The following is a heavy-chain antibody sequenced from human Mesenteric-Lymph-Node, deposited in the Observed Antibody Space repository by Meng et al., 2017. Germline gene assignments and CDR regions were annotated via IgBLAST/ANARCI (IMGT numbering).Heavy chain of an antibody. Sequence: ASVKVSCKASGYTFTSYYMHWVRQAPGQGLEWMGIINPSGGSTSYAQKFQGRVTMTRDTSTSTVYMELSSLRSEDTAVYYCARYYYDSSAYYRGYFDYWGQGTLVTVSS. CDR2: INPSGGST. V-gene: IGHV1-46*01. D-gene: IGHD3-22*01. CDR1: GYTFTSYY. J-gene: IGHJ4*02. CDR3: ARYYYDSSAYYRGYFDY.